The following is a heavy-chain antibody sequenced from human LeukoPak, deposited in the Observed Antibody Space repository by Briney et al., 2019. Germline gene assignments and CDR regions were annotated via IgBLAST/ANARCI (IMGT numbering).Heavy chain of an antibody. J-gene: IGHJ4*02. D-gene: IGHD6-13*01. Sequence: AGGSLRLSCAASGFTFRSYDVHWVRQAPGKGLEWVAVISSDGSNKYYADSVRGRFTISRDNSKNTLSLQMNSLRAEDTAVYYCAKDGSSSSFDYWGQGTLVTVSS. CDR3: AKDGSSSSFDY. CDR2: ISSDGSNK. CDR1: GFTFRSYD. V-gene: IGHV3-30*18.